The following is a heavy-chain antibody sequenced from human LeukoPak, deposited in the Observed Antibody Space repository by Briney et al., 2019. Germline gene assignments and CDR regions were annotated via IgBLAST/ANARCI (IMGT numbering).Heavy chain of an antibody. J-gene: IGHJ4*02. Sequence: ASVKVSCKASGYTCTSYAIHWVRQAPGQSLEWMGWISAGNGNTKYSQNFQGRVTFISNTSATTAFMELSSLRSEDAAVYYCARDSGSGSNDYWGQGTLVTVSS. D-gene: IGHD1-26*01. V-gene: IGHV1-3*01. CDR2: ISAGNGNT. CDR1: GYTCTSYA. CDR3: ARDSGSGSNDY.